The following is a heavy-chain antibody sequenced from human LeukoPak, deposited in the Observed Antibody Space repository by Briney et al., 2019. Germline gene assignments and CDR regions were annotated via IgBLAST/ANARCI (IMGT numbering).Heavy chain of an antibody. CDR1: GGSISSGDYY. CDR2: IYYSGST. V-gene: IGHV4-30-4*01. D-gene: IGHD2-15*01. Sequence: SETLSLTCTVSGGSISSGDYYRSWIRQPPGKGLEWIGYIYYSGSTYYNPSLKSRVTISVDTSKNQFSLKLSSVTAADTAVYYCARVMENCSGGRCYSDAFDIWGQGTMVTVSS. J-gene: IGHJ3*02. CDR3: ARVMENCSGGRCYSDAFDI.